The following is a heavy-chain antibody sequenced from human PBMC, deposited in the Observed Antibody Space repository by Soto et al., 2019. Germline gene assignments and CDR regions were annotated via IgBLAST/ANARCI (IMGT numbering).Heavy chain of an antibody. Sequence: SSETLSLTCTVSGGSINSYYWSWIRQPPGKGLEWIGYIYYSGSTNYNPSLKSRATISVDTSKNQFTLKLSSATAADTAVYYCARVPWQWLGGYAFDIWGQGTMVTVSS. CDR2: IYYSGST. D-gene: IGHD6-19*01. CDR1: GGSINSYY. J-gene: IGHJ3*02. V-gene: IGHV4-59*01. CDR3: ARVPWQWLGGYAFDI.